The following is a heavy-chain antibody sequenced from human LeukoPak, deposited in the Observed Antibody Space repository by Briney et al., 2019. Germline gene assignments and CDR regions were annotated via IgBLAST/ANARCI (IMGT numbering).Heavy chain of an antibody. V-gene: IGHV3-48*03. Sequence: QAGGSLRLSCAASGFTFSSYEMNWVGQAAGKGVGWVSYISSSGSTIYYADSVKGRFTISRDNAKNSLYLQMNSLRAEDTAVYYCARVGLQYNWFDPWGQGTLVTVSS. CDR2: ISSSGSTI. CDR3: ARVGLQYNWFDP. D-gene: IGHD3-16*01. CDR1: GFTFSSYE. J-gene: IGHJ5*02.